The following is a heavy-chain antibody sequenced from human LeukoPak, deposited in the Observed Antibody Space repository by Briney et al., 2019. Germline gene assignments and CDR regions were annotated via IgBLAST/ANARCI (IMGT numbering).Heavy chain of an antibody. CDR2: IYSGGST. V-gene: IGHV3-66*01. Sequence: GGSLRLSCAASGFTVSSNYMSWVRQAPGKGLEWVSVIYSGGSTYYADSVKGRFTISRDNSKNTLYLQMNSLRAEDTAVYYCAKGALSYVPFDYWGQGTLVTVSS. D-gene: IGHD3-16*01. CDR3: AKGALSYVPFDY. CDR1: GFTVSSNY. J-gene: IGHJ4*02.